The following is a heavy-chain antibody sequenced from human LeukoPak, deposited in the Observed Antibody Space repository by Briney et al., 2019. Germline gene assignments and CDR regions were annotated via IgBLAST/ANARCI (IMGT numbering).Heavy chain of an antibody. CDR2: IYYSGST. V-gene: IGHV4-31*02. Sequence: XXEWIGYIYYSGSTYYNPSLKSRVTISVDTSKNQFSLKLSSVTAADTAVYYCARDEWKGAWFDPWGQGTLVTVSS. J-gene: IGHJ5*02. CDR3: ARDEWKGAWFDP. D-gene: IGHD1-1*01.